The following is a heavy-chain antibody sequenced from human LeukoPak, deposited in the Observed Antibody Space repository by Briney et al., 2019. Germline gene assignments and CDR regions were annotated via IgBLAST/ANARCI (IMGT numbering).Heavy chain of an antibody. D-gene: IGHD3-9*01. Sequence: GGSLRLSCAASGFTFSSYTMSWVRQAPGKGLDWVSAIVGSSGNTYYADSVKGRFTFSRDNAKNSLYLQMNSLRAEDTAVYYCARGADWLGFRTHAEYFQHWGQGTLVTVSS. J-gene: IGHJ1*01. CDR1: GFTFSSYT. CDR2: IVGSSGNT. CDR3: ARGADWLGFRTHAEYFQH. V-gene: IGHV3-23*01.